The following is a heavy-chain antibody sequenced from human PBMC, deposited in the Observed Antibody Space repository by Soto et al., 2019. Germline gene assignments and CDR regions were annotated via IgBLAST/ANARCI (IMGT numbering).Heavy chain of an antibody. CDR3: AEEGRELGCFFEGRGPDMDF. J-gene: IGHJ6*03. D-gene: IGHD3-3*01. CDR1: GFTFSSYA. CDR2: ISGSGGST. V-gene: IGHV3-23*01. Sequence: GGSLRLSCAASGFTFSSYAMSWVRQAPGKGLEWVSAISGSGGSTYYADSVKGRFTISRDNSKNTLYLQMNSLRAEDTAVYYCAEEGRELGCFFEGRGPDMDFWGKGTTVTSP.